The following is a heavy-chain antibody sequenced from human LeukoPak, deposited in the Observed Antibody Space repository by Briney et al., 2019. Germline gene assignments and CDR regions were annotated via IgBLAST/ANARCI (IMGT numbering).Heavy chain of an antibody. CDR3: ARDNGKLGGGDGKAFDI. CDR2: ISGSGSTI. Sequence: GGSLRLSCAASGFTFSSYEMNWVRQAPGKGQEWLSYISGSGSTIYYADSVKGRFYISRDNAKNSLYLQMNSLRAEDTAVYYCARDNGKLGGGDGKAFDIWGQGTMVTVSS. CDR1: GFTFSSYE. J-gene: IGHJ3*02. V-gene: IGHV3-48*03. D-gene: IGHD2-21*02.